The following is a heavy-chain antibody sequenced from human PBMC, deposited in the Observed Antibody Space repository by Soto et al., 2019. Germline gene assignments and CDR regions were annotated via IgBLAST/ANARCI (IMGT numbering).Heavy chain of an antibody. Sequence: GGSLRLSCAASGFSFASHGMHWVRQAPGRGLEWVALIWYDGSKDGYADSVKGRFTISRNNLRNTLYLQMNSLKTQDTAVYFCVREGFWSGSINHYYGMDVWGQGTTVTVSS. CDR2: IWYDGSKD. CDR3: VREGFWSGSINHYYGMDV. J-gene: IGHJ6*02. V-gene: IGHV3-33*01. CDR1: GFSFASHG. D-gene: IGHD3-3*01.